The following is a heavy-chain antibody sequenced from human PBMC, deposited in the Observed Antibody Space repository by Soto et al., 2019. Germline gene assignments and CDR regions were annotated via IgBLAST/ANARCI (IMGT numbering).Heavy chain of an antibody. CDR2: IYSGGST. J-gene: IGHJ4*02. CDR3: ARDLRHDY. CDR1: GFTVSSNY. Sequence: EVQLVESGGGLVQPRGSPRLSCAASGFTVSSNYMSWVRQAPGKGLEWVSVIYSGGSTYYADSVKGRFTISRDNSKNTLYLQMNSLRAEDTAVYYCARDLRHDYWGQGTLVTVSS. V-gene: IGHV3-66*01.